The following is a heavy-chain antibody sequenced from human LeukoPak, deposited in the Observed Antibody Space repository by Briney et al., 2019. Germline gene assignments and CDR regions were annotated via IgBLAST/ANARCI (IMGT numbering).Heavy chain of an antibody. D-gene: IGHD3-10*01. V-gene: IGHV4-39*01. CDR2: MYYSGST. CDR1: GGSISSSSYY. J-gene: IGHJ3*02. CDR3: ARVSLRFGELRGDVFDI. Sequence: PSETLSLTCTVSGGSISSSSYYWGWIRQPPGKGLEWIGSMYYSGSTYYNPSLKSRVPISVDTSKNPFSLKLSSVTAADTAVYFCARVSLRFGELRGDVFDIWGQGTMVTVSS.